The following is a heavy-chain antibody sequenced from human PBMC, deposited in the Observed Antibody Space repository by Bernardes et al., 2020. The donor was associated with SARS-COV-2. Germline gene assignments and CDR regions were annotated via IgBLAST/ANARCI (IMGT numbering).Heavy chain of an antibody. V-gene: IGHV4-31*03. CDR2: IYYSGST. J-gene: IGHJ4*02. Sequence: SETLSLTCTVSGGSISSGGYYWSWIRQHPGKGLEWIGYIYYSGSTYYNPSLKSRVTISVDTSKNQFSLKLSSVTAADTAVYYCARVDKMATSYFDYWGQGTLVTVSS. CDR1: GGSISSGGYY. D-gene: IGHD2-8*01. CDR3: ARVDKMATSYFDY.